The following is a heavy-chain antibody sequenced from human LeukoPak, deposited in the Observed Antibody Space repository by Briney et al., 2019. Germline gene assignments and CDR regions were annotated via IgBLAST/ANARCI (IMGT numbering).Heavy chain of an antibody. Sequence: GASVKVSCKASGGTFSSYAISWVRQAPGQGLEWMGGIIPIFGTANYAQKFQGRVTITADESTSTAYMELSSLRSEDTAVYYCARDPSAHIAESDYYYYYMDVWGKGTTVTVSS. J-gene: IGHJ6*03. CDR2: IIPIFGTA. V-gene: IGHV1-69*13. CDR3: ARDPSAHIAESDYYYYYMDV. CDR1: GGTFSSYA. D-gene: IGHD2-21*01.